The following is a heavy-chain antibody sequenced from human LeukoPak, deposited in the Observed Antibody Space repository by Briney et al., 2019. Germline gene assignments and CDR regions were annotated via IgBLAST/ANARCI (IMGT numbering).Heavy chain of an antibody. D-gene: IGHD4-17*01. CDR1: GFTFRSNG. Sequence: GGSLRLSCVGSGFTFRSNGLHWVRQAPGKGLEWVASISYDGSNKYDADSVKGRFTISRDNSKNTLYLQMNSLRAEDTAVYYCARHPHDFGDSRTDYWGQGTLVTVSS. V-gene: IGHV3-30*04. CDR2: ISYDGSNK. J-gene: IGHJ4*02. CDR3: ARHPHDFGDSRTDY.